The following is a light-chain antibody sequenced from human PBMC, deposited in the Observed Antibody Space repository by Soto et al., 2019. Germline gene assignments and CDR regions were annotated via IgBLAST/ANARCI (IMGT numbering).Light chain of an antibody. Sequence: EIVLTQSPGTLYLSPGERATLSCRASRSISSTYLAWYQQKPGQAPRLLIYGASSRATGIPDRFSGSGSGTDFTLTISRLEPEDFAVYYCQQYGGSPPYTFGHGTKLEIK. CDR1: RSISSTY. CDR2: GAS. V-gene: IGKV3-20*01. CDR3: QQYGGSPPYT. J-gene: IGKJ2*01.